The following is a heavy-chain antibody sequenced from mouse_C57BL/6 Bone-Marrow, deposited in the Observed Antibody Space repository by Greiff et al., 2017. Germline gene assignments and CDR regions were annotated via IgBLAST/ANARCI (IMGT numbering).Heavy chain of an antibody. CDR2: LDPSDSST. V-gene: IGHV1-69*01. Sequence: QVQLQQPGAELVMPWASVKLSCKASGYTFTSYWMHWVKQRPGQGLEWIGELDPSDSSTNYNQKFKGKSTLTVDKSSSTAYMQLRSLSSEDSSVYYCARDTYHFDYWGQGTTLTVSS. J-gene: IGHJ2*01. CDR3: ARDTYHFDY. CDR1: GYTFTSYW.